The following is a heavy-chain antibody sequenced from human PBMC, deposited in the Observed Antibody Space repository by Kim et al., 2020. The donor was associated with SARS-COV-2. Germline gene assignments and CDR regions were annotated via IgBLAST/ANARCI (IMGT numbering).Heavy chain of an antibody. Sequence: APKLQGQVTMTTETSTSTAYMELRSLRSDDTAVYYCAREGLVGAIHFDYWGQGTLVTVSS. J-gene: IGHJ4*02. CDR3: AREGLVGAIHFDY. D-gene: IGHD1-26*01. V-gene: IGHV1-18*01.